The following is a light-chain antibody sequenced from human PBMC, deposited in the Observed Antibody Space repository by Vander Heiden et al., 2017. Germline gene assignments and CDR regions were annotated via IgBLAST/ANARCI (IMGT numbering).Light chain of an antibody. CDR2: DAS. J-gene: IGKJ3*01. Sequence: DIVLTQSPATLSLSPGERATLPCRASQSVSSYLAWYQQKPGQAPRLLIYDASNRATGIPARFSGSGSGTDFTLTISSLEPEDFAVYYCQQRSNWPLTFGSGTKV. CDR3: QQRSNWPLT. CDR1: QSVSSY. V-gene: IGKV3-11*01.